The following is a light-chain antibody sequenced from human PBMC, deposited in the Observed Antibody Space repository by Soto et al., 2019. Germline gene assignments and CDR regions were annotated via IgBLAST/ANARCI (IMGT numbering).Light chain of an antibody. J-gene: IGKJ3*01. V-gene: IGKV1-33*01. CDR1: HDISNY. CDR3: QQYDNLPRFT. Sequence: DLPMTQSPSSLSASVGDRVTITCQASHDISNYLNWYQQKPGKAPKLLIYYASNLETGVSSRFSGSGSGTDFTFTISSLQPEDIATYFCQQYDNLPRFTFGPGTKVDIK. CDR2: YAS.